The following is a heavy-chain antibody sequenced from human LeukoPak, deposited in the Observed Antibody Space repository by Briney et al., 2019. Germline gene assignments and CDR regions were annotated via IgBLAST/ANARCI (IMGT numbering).Heavy chain of an antibody. Sequence: SETLSLTCTVSGGSISSSSYYWGWIRQPPGKGLEWIGSIYYSGSTYYNPSLKSRVTISVDTSKNQFSLKLSSVTAADTAVYYCARSPSYYYDSSGYPHGHFDYWGQGTLVTVSS. CDR1: GGSISSSSYY. CDR3: ARSPSYYYDSSGYPHGHFDY. D-gene: IGHD3-22*01. J-gene: IGHJ4*02. CDR2: IYYSGST. V-gene: IGHV4-39*07.